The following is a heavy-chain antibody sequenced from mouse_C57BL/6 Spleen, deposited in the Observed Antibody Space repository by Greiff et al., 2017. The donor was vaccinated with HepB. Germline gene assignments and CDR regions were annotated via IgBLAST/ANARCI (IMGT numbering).Heavy chain of an antibody. CDR2: IDPETGGT. J-gene: IGHJ1*03. CDR3: TREGVFITTGVAGSDWYFDV. Sequence: QVQLQQSGAELVRPGASVTLSCKASGYTFTDYEMHWVKQTPVHGLEWIGAIDPETGGTAYNQKFKGKAILTADKSSSTAYMELRSLTSEDSAVYYCTREGVFITTGVAGSDWYFDVWGTGTTVTVSS. V-gene: IGHV1-15*01. CDR1: GYTFTDYE. D-gene: IGHD1-1*01.